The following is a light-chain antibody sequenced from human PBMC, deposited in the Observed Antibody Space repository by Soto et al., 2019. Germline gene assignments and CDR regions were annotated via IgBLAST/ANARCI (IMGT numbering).Light chain of an antibody. CDR2: GVT. J-gene: IGLJ3*02. Sequence: QSALTQPASVSGSPGQSITISCTGTSSDVASQNFVSWHQQRPGKAPKFIIYGVTNRPSGVSNRFSGSKSGNTASLTISGLQADDEADYYCTSYSSSYTWVFGGGTKLTVL. CDR1: SSDVASQNF. V-gene: IGLV2-14*01. CDR3: TSYSSSYTWV.